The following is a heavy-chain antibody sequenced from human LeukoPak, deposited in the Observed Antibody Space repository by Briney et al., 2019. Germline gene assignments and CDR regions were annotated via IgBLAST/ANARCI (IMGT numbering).Heavy chain of an antibody. J-gene: IGHJ1*01. CDR3: ARGNYGVEYFQH. Sequence: PSETLSLTCAVYGGSFSGYYWSWIRQPPGKGLEWIGEINHSGSTNYNPSLKSRVTISVDTSKNQFSLKLSSVTAADTAVYYCARGNYGVEYFQHWGQGTLVTVSS. D-gene: IGHD1-7*01. CDR1: GGSFSGYY. CDR2: INHSGST. V-gene: IGHV4-34*01.